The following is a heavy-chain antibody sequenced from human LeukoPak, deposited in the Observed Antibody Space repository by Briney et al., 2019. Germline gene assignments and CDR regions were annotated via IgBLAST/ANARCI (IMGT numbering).Heavy chain of an antibody. Sequence: GGSLRLSCAASGFTFSDYYMSWIRQAPGKGLEWVSYISSSGSTIYYADSVKGRFTISRDNAKNSLYVQMNSLRAEDTAVYYCARDAHDLLSGYYDYWGQGTLVTVSS. D-gene: IGHD3-3*01. J-gene: IGHJ4*02. CDR2: ISSSGSTI. V-gene: IGHV3-11*04. CDR3: ARDAHDLLSGYYDY. CDR1: GFTFSDYY.